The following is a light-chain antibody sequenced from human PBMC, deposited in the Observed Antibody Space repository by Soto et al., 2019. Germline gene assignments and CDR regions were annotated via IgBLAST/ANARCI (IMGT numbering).Light chain of an antibody. CDR3: CSYTTSNTRQIV. CDR1: SSDVGGYNY. CDR2: DVS. Sequence: QSAVTQPASVSGSPGQSITISCTGNSSDVGGYNYVSWYQQHPGKAPKFMIYDVSNRPSGVSNRFSGSKSGNTASLTISGLQAEDEADYYCCSYTTSNTRQIVFGTGTKVT. V-gene: IGLV2-14*01. J-gene: IGLJ1*01.